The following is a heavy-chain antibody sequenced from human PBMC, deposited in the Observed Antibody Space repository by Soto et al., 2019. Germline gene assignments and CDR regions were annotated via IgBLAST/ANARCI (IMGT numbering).Heavy chain of an antibody. CDR2: ISGKNGNT. V-gene: IGHV1-18*04. CDR1: GYTFISHG. CDR3: ARVSSSIVVVPDYGMDV. J-gene: IGHJ6*02. Sequence: EASVKVSCTASGYTFISHGISWVRQAPGQGLEWMGWISGKNGNTNYAQKLQGRVTLTTDTSTSTAYMELRSLRSDDTAVYYCARVSSSIVVVPDYGMDVWGQGTTVTVSS. D-gene: IGHD2-15*01.